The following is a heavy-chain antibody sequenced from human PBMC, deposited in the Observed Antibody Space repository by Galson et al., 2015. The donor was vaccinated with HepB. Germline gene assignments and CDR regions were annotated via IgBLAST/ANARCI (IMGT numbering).Heavy chain of an antibody. CDR2: IWFDGSNK. CDR3: ARDQGVLSRDTNGYYPIDY. J-gene: IGHJ4*02. V-gene: IGHV3-33*01. CDR1: GFTFSSYG. D-gene: IGHD3-22*01. Sequence: SLRLSCAASGFTFSSYGMHWVRQAPGKGLEWVAIIWFDGSNKYYADSLKGRFTISRDNSKNTLYLQMNSLRADDTAVYYCARDQGVLSRDTNGYYPIDYWGQGTLVTVSS.